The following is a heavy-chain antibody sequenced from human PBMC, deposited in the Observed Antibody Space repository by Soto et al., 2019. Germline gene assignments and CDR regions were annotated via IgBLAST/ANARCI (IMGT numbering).Heavy chain of an antibody. CDR1: GFTVNANY. CDR2: VYRSGST. J-gene: IGHJ3*01. V-gene: IGHV3-66*01. CDR3: ARAGEYCSSGSCYPNGFDL. D-gene: IGHD2-15*01. Sequence: GGSLRLSCAASGFTVNANYMTWVRQVPGKGLEWVSVVYRSGSTYYADSVKGRFTLYRDDSKNSLYLQLRNLRAEDTALYYCARAGEYCSSGSCYPNGFDLWGQGTMVTVSS.